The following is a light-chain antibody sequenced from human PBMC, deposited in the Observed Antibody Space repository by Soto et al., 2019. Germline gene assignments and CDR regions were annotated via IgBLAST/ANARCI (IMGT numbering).Light chain of an antibody. CDR1: SGHSSYI. V-gene: IGLV4-60*02. CDR2: LEGSGSY. Sequence: QPVLTQSSSASASLGSSVKLTCTLSSGHSSYIIAWHQQQPGKAPRYLMKLEGSGSYNKGSGVPDRFSGSSSGADRYLTTSNLQFEDEADYYCETCDSNPQVFGGGTKLTVL. CDR3: ETCDSNPQV. J-gene: IGLJ2*01.